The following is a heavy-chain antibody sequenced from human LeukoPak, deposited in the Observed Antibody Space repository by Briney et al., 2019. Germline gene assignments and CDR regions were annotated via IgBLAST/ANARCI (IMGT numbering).Heavy chain of an antibody. D-gene: IGHD3-22*01. CDR2: ISSSSSYI. CDR3: ARVGYYDSSGYPPGYYFGMDV. J-gene: IGHJ6*02. CDR1: GFTFSSYS. Sequence: GGSLRLSCAASGFTFSSYSMNWVRQAPGKGLEWVSSISSSSSYIYYADSVKGRFTISRDNAKNSLYLQMNSLRAEDTAVYYCARVGYYDSSGYPPGYYFGMDVWGQGTTVTVSS. V-gene: IGHV3-21*01.